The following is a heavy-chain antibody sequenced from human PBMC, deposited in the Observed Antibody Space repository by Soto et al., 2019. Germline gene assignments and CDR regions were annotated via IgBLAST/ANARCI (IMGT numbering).Heavy chain of an antibody. CDR2: ICYSGST. J-gene: IGHJ5*02. Sequence: QLQLQESGPGLVKPSETLSLTCTVSGGSISSSSYYWGWIRQPPGKGLEWIGSICYSGSTYYNPSLKSRVTISVDTSKNQFSLKLSSVTAADTAVYYCARRTTVTTYIGWFDPWGQGTLVTVSS. CDR1: GGSISSSSYY. V-gene: IGHV4-39*01. D-gene: IGHD4-17*01. CDR3: ARRTTVTTYIGWFDP.